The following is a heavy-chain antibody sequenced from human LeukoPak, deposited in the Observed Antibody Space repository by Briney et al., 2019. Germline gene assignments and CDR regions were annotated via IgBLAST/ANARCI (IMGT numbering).Heavy chain of an antibody. Sequence: SETLSLTCTVSGYSISSGYYWGWIRQPPGEGLEWIGSIYDSGSTYYNPSLKSRVTISVDTSKNQFSLRLSSVTAADTAVYFCARHSSQEKFYARFDYWGQGTLVTVSS. V-gene: IGHV4-38-2*02. D-gene: IGHD2/OR15-2a*01. J-gene: IGHJ4*02. CDR3: ARHSSQEKFYARFDY. CDR2: IYDSGST. CDR1: GYSISSGYY.